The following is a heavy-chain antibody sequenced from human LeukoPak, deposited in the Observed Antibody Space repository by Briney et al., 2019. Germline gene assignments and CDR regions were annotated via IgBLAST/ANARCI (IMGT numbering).Heavy chain of an antibody. J-gene: IGHJ4*02. D-gene: IGHD6-13*01. V-gene: IGHV4-4*02. Sequence: PSETLSLTCVVSGGSISSNNRWSWARQPPGKGLEWIGEIFHSGSTNYNPSLKSRVTILVDKSKNQFSLNLNSVTAADTAVYYCARAEPRGSVWYPYWGQGTLVTVSS. CDR1: GGSISSNNR. CDR2: IFHSGST. CDR3: ARAEPRGSVWYPY.